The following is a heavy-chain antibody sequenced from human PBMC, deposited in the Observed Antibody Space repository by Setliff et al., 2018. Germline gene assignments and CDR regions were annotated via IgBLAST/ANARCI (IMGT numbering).Heavy chain of an antibody. D-gene: IGHD1-1*01. CDR3: ARGYPVTFDI. Sequence: GGSLRLSCSASGFTFGDYYMSWIRQAPGKGLEWVSYISRGGNTIYYADSVKGRFAISRDNAKSSLYLQMNSLRAEDTAVYYCARGYPVTFDIWGQGTMVTVSS. CDR1: GFTFGDYY. V-gene: IGHV3-11*04. J-gene: IGHJ3*02. CDR2: ISRGGNTI.